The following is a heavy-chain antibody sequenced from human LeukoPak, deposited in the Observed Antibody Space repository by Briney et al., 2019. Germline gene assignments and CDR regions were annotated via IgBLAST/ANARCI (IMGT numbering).Heavy chain of an antibody. V-gene: IGHV3-21*01. CDR3: GRDGHLYGMDV. Sequence: GGSLRLSCAASGFTFSSYSMTWVRQAPGKGLEWVSSISSSSSYIYYADSVKGRFTSSRDNAKNSLYLQMNSLRGEGTAVYYWGRDGHLYGMDVWGKGTTVTVSS. CDR1: GFTFSSYS. CDR2: ISSSSSYI. J-gene: IGHJ6*04.